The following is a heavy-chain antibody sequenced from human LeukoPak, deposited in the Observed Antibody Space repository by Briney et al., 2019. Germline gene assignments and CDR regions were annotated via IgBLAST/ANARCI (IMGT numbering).Heavy chain of an antibody. CDR1: GYSISSGYY. V-gene: IGHV4-38-2*02. CDR2: SGST. Sequence: SETLSLTCTVSGYSISSGYYWGWIRQPPGKGLEWIGSGSTYYNPSLKSRVTISVDTSKNQFSLKLSSVTAADTAVYYCARRPIAAAAPFDYWGQGTLVTVSS. J-gene: IGHJ4*02. CDR3: ARRPIAAAAPFDY. D-gene: IGHD6-13*01.